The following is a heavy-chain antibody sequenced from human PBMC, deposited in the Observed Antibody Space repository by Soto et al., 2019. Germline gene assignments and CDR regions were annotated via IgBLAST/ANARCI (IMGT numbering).Heavy chain of an antibody. J-gene: IGHJ5*02. CDR3: ARDYSAYNWFDP. Sequence: QVQLQESGPGLVKPSQTLSLTCTVSGGSISSGGYSWSWIRQHPGKGLEWIGYIYYSGSTYYNPSLKSRVTISVDTSKNQFSLKLSSVTAADTAVYYCARDYSAYNWFDPWGQGTLVTVSS. CDR2: IYYSGST. V-gene: IGHV4-31*03. CDR1: GGSISSGGYS. D-gene: IGHD1-26*01.